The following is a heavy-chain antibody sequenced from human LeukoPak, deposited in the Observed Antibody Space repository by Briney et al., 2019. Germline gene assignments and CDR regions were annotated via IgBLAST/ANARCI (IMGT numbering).Heavy chain of an antibody. D-gene: IGHD2/OR15-2a*01. CDR2: ISGSGETT. CDR3: AKRPLYCSSTTCLDS. J-gene: IGHJ4*02. Sequence: PGGSLRLSCAASGFIFSNYAMTWVRQGPGKGLEWVSTISGSGETTHYADSVKGRFTISRDNSENTLYLQMNSLRAEDTAVYYCAKRPLYCSSTTCLDSWGQGTLVTVSS. CDR1: GFIFSNYA. V-gene: IGHV3-23*01.